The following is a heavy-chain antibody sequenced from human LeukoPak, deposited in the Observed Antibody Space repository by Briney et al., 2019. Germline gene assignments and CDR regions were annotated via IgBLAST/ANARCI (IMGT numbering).Heavy chain of an antibody. J-gene: IGHJ4*02. Sequence: GESLKISCKGSGYSFTSYWTGWVRQMPGKGLEWMGIIYPGDSDTRYSPSFQGQVTISADKSISTAYLQWSGLKASDTAMYYCARLRYCSGGSCWRDFDYWGQGTLVTVSS. D-gene: IGHD2-15*01. V-gene: IGHV5-51*01. CDR2: IYPGDSDT. CDR3: ARLRYCSGGSCWRDFDY. CDR1: GYSFTSYW.